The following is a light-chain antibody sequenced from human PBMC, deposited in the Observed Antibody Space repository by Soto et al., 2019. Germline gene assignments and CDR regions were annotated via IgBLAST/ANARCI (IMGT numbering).Light chain of an antibody. V-gene: IGLV2-11*01. Sequence: SARTQPAFVSGSPGQSITISCTGTSSYVVGYNYVYLXQHPPGKDLKLLISEVIDRPXGIXDXXXGSKXXNTASLXXSGLQPEDEADYYCCSYAGSYTYVFGTGTKVTVL. J-gene: IGLJ1*01. CDR3: CSYAGSYTYV. CDR1: SSYVVGYNY. CDR2: EVI.